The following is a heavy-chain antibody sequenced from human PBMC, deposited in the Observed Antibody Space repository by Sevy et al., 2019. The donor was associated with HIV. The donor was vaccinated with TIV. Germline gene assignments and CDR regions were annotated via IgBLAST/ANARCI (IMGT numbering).Heavy chain of an antibody. J-gene: IGHJ4*02. CDR2: ISQTYDGSKK. D-gene: IGHD3-16*02. Sequence: GGSLRLSCAASGFTFGSYTLHWVRQAPGKGLEWVALISQTYDGSKKYYIDSVQGRFTISRDNSKNTLYLQMDSLRPEDTAVYYRARDNSRYFFFDYRGQGTLVTVSS. CDR1: GFTFGSYT. V-gene: IGHV3-30-3*01. CDR3: ARDNSRYFFFDY.